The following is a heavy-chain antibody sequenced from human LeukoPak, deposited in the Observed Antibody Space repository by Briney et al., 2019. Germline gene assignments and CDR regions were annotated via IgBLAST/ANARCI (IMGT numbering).Heavy chain of an antibody. Sequence: GGSLRLSCAASGFTVSSNYMSWVRQAPGKGLEWVSVIYSGGSTYYADSVKGRFTISRDNSKNTLCLQMNSLRAEDTAVYYCARVLSSGYSPDDYFDYWGQGTLVTVSS. CDR3: ARVLSSGYSPDDYFDY. CDR2: IYSGGST. V-gene: IGHV3-53*01. D-gene: IGHD3-22*01. J-gene: IGHJ4*02. CDR1: GFTVSSNY.